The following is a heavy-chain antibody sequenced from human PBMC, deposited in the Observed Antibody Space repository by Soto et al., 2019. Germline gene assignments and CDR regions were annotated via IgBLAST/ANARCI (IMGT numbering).Heavy chain of an antibody. Sequence: GGSLRLSCAASGFTFSSYAMHWVRQAPGKGLEWVAVISYDGSNKYYADSVKGRFTISRDNSKNTLYLQMNSLRAEDTAVYYCARDRRGYSGYDPDYWGQGTLVTVSS. V-gene: IGHV3-30-3*01. D-gene: IGHD5-12*01. CDR1: GFTFSSYA. CDR2: ISYDGSNK. CDR3: ARDRRGYSGYDPDY. J-gene: IGHJ4*02.